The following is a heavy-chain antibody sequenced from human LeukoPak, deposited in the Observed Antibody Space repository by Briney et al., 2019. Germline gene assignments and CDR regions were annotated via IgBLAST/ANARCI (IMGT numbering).Heavy chain of an antibody. CDR3: ARDKSYVSWNPRAGYYYYYYGMDL. J-gene: IGHJ6*02. V-gene: IGHV4-59*01. CDR2: IFYNGSA. D-gene: IGHD3-16*01. Sequence: GSLRLSCSASVLTFSSYAMHWIRQPPGKGLEWIGYIFYNGSANYNPSLKSRVTISVDTSKNQFSLRVSSVTAADTAVYYCARDKSYVSWNPRAGYYYYYYGMDLLGQGTTVTVSS. CDR1: VLTFSSYA.